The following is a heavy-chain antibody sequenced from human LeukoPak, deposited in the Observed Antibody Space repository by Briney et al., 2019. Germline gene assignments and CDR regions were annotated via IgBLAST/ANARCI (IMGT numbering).Heavy chain of an antibody. CDR3: ARVGTGTRSFDS. Sequence: ASVKVSCKTSGYTFTTYDINWVRQAPGRGLEWMGRISAYNGYTNYEQKLQGRVTMTTDTSTNTAYMELRSLRSDDTAVYYCARVGTGTRSFDSWGQGTLVTVSS. CDR2: ISAYNGYT. V-gene: IGHV1-18*01. J-gene: IGHJ4*02. CDR1: GYTFTTYD. D-gene: IGHD1/OR15-1a*01.